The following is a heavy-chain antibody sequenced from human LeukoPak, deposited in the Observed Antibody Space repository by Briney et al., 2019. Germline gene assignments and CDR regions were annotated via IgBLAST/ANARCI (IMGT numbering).Heavy chain of an antibody. V-gene: IGHV3-23*01. CDR2: ISGSGGST. D-gene: IGHD4-17*01. Sequence: GGSLRLSCAASGFTFSSYAMSWVRQAPGKGLEWVSAISGSGGSTYYADSVKGRFTISRDNSKNTLYLQMNSLRAEDTAVYYCAKTKLPGRGATVTSFDYWGQGTLVTVSS. CDR1: GFTFSSYA. CDR3: AKTKLPGRGATVTSFDY. J-gene: IGHJ4*02.